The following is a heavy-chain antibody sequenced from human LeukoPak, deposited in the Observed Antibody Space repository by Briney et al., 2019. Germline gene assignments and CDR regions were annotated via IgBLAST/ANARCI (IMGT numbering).Heavy chain of an antibody. CDR2: ISNSGST. J-gene: IGHJ6*03. CDR1: DGPIRSHY. D-gene: IGHD2-15*01. Sequence: SETLSLTCTVSDGPIRSHYWTWIRQSPLKGLEWIGDISNSGSTKYNPSLKSRVTISIDSSKSQFSLRLTSVTAADTAVYYCGRDALVGYFSYYYIDVWGKGTTVTVSS. V-gene: IGHV4-59*11. CDR3: GRDALVGYFSYYYIDV.